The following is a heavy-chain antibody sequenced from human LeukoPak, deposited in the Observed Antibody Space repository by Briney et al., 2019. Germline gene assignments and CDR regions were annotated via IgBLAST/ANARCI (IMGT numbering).Heavy chain of an antibody. V-gene: IGHV3-21*01. Sequence: PGGSLRLSCAASGFTFSSYSMNWVRQAPGKGLEWVSSITSSSSYIYYADSVKGRFTISRDNAKNSLYLQINSLRAEDTAVYYCAREVYQRFDYWGQGTLVTVSS. CDR2: ITSSSSYI. CDR1: GFTFSSYS. D-gene: IGHD6-25*01. J-gene: IGHJ4*02. CDR3: AREVYQRFDY.